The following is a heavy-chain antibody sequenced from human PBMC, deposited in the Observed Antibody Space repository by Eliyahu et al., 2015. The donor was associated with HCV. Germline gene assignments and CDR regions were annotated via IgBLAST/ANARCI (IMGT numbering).Heavy chain of an antibody. J-gene: IGHJ5*02. CDR3: ARGPQRLWTMVRGVSGWFDP. CDR1: GGSFXGYY. CDR2: INHSGST. D-gene: IGHD3-10*01. V-gene: IGHV4-34*01. Sequence: QVQLQQWGAGLLKPSETLSLTCAVXGGSFXGYYWXWIRQPPGKGLEWIGEINHSGSTNYNPSLKSRVTISVDTSKNQFSLKLSSVTAADTAVYYCARGPQRLWTMVRGVSGWFDPWGQGTLVTVSS.